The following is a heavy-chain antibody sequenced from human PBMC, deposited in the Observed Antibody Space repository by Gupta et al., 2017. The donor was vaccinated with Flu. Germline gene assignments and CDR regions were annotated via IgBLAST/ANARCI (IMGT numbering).Heavy chain of an antibody. V-gene: IGHV4-4*07. CDR3: ARDWAYGSSSGFYYYCMDV. D-gene: IGHD6-6*01. Sequence: KGQEWNGRIYTIGTTNYNPSLKSRVTMSVDTSKAQFALKLYSVTAADTAVYYCARDWAYGSSSGFYYYCMDVWGQGTTVTGSS. J-gene: IGHJ6*02. CDR2: IYTIGTT.